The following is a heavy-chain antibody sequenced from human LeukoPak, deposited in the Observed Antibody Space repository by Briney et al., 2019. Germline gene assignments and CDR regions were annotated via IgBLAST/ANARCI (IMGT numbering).Heavy chain of an antibody. CDR2: IIPIFGTA. V-gene: IGHV1-69*05. D-gene: IGHD4-17*01. CDR3: ARAADYGDYHDAFDI. Sequence: SVKVSCKASGGTFSSYAISWVRQAPGQGLEWMGGIIPIFGTANYAQKFQGRVTITTDESTSTAYMELSGLRSEDTAVYYCARAADYGDYHDAFDIWGQGTMVTVSS. CDR1: GGTFSSYA. J-gene: IGHJ3*02.